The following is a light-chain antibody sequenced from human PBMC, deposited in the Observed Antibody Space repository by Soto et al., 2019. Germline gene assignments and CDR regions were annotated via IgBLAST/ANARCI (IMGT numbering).Light chain of an antibody. CDR2: APS. CDR1: QGIDTS. CDR3: QQLHGYPIT. Sequence: ILLTQSPSSLSASVGDRVTITCRASQGIDTSLAWYQQKPGKAPKLLIYAPSNFQSGVPSRFSGSGSGTHFTLTISSLHPEDFATYYCQQLHGYPITFGQGTRLEIK. V-gene: IGKV1-9*01. J-gene: IGKJ5*01.